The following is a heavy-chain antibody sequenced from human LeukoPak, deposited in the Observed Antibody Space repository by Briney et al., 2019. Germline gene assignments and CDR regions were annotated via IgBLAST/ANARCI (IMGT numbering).Heavy chain of an antibody. CDR2: ISAYNGNT. J-gene: IGHJ4*02. D-gene: IGHD3-9*01. CDR1: GYTFTSYG. Sequence: ASVKVSCKASGYTFTSYGISWVRQAPGQGLEWMGWISAYNGNTNYAQKLQGRVTMTTDTSTSTAYMELRSLRSDDTAVYYCARFLTGEDILTGYLDDYWGQGTLVTVSS. V-gene: IGHV1-18*01. CDR3: ARFLTGEDILTGYLDDY.